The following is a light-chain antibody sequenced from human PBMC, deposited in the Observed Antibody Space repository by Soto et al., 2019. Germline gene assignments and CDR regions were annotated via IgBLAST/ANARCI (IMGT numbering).Light chain of an antibody. Sequence: EVVMTQSPATLSVSPGERATLSCRASQSVSSNFLAWYQQKPGQAPRLLIYGVSIRATGIPARFSGSGSGKEFTLTISSLQSEDFAVYYCQQYSAWPLTFGGGTKVDI. CDR1: QSVSSN. CDR3: QQYSAWPLT. V-gene: IGKV3-15*01. J-gene: IGKJ4*01. CDR2: GVS.